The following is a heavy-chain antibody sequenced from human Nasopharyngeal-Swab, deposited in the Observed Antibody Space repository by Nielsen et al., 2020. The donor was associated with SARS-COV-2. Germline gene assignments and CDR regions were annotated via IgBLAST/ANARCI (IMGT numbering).Heavy chain of an antibody. CDR2: IIPIFGTA. Sequence: SVKVSCKASGGTFSSYAISWVRQAPGQGLEWMGGIIPIFGTANYAQKFQGRVTITADESTSTAYMELSSLRSEDTAVYYCARGGWERYYYYYYMDVWGKGTTVTVSS. CDR3: ARGGWERYYYYYYMDV. D-gene: IGHD6-19*01. J-gene: IGHJ6*03. V-gene: IGHV1-69*13. CDR1: GGTFSSYA.